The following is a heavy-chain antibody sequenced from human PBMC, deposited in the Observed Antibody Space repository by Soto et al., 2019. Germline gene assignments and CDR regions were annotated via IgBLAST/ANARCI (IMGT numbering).Heavy chain of an antibody. V-gene: IGHV3-30*18. CDR3: AKAFHGHHDHGTFDY. CDR2: ISYDGSNK. CDR1: GFTFSSYG. J-gene: IGHJ4*02. D-gene: IGHD3-16*01. Sequence: GSLRLSCAASGFTFSSYGRRWVRQAPGKGLEWVAVISYDGSNKYYADSVKGRFTISRDNSKNTLYLQMNSLRAEDTAVYYCAKAFHGHHDHGTFDYWGQGPLVTVSS.